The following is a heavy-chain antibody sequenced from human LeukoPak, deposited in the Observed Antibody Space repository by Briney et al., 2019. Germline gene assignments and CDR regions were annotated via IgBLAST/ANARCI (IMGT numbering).Heavy chain of an antibody. J-gene: IGHJ3*02. CDR2: IYPGDSDT. V-gene: IGHV5-51*01. D-gene: IGHD1-26*01. CDR3: ATQTGTAGALLKSFHI. CDR1: GYRFTSYW. Sequence: GESLKISRKGSGYRFTSYWIAWVRQMPGKGLEWMGIIYPGDSDTRYSPSFQGQVTISADKSINTTYLQWSSLKASHTAMYYCATQTGTAGALLKSFHIWGQGTMVTVSS.